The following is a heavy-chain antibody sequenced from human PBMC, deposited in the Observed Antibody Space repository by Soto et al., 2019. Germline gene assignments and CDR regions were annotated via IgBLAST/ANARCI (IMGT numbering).Heavy chain of an antibody. J-gene: IGHJ3*02. CDR3: ARLDNDAFDI. CDR2: INHSGST. V-gene: IGHV4-34*01. D-gene: IGHD1-1*01. CDR1: GGSFSGYY. Sequence: SETLSLTCAVYGGSFSGYYWSWIRQPPGKGLEWIGEINHSGSTNYNPSLKSRVTISVDTSKNQFSLKLSSVTAADTAVYYCARLDNDAFDIWGQGTMVTVSS.